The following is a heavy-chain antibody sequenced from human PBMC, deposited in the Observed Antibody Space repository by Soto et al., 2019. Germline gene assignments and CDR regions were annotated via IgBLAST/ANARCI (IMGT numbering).Heavy chain of an antibody. Sequence: QVQLVQSGAEVKKPGASVKVSCKASGYTFTSYGISWVRQAPGQGLEWMGWISAYNGDTNYAPKLQGRVTMTTDTSTSTAYMELRSLRSDDTAVYYCASSYFGWSPSPPTVYWGQGTLVTVSS. V-gene: IGHV1-18*01. CDR1: GYTFTSYG. D-gene: IGHD3-9*01. J-gene: IGHJ4*02. CDR3: ASSYFGWSPSPPTVY. CDR2: ISAYNGDT.